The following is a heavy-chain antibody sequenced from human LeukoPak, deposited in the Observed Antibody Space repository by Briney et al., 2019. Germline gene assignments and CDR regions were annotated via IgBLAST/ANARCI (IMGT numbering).Heavy chain of an antibody. V-gene: IGHV1-2*06. CDR2: INPKSGGT. CDR1: GYTFTGYY. J-gene: IGHJ6*02. D-gene: IGHD4-11*01. CDR3: ARTTTENHKLYGMDV. Sequence: PGASVKVSCKASGYTFTGYYMHWVRQAPGQGLEWMGRINPKSGGTNYAQKLQGRVTMTTDTSTSTAYMELRSLRSDDTAVYYCARTTTENHKLYGMDVWGQGTTVTVSS.